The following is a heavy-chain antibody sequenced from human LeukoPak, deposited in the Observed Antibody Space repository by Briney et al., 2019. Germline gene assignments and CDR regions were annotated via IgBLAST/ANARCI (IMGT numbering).Heavy chain of an antibody. CDR1: GYTFTSYA. Sequence: ASVKVSCKASGYTFTSYAMHWVRQAPGQRLEWMGWINAGNGNTKYSQKFQGRVTITRDTSASTAYMELSSLRSEGTAVYYCASSLNGGWELHVFDYWGQGTLVTVSS. CDR2: INAGNGNT. J-gene: IGHJ4*02. V-gene: IGHV1-3*01. CDR3: ASSLNGGWELHVFDY. D-gene: IGHD1-26*01.